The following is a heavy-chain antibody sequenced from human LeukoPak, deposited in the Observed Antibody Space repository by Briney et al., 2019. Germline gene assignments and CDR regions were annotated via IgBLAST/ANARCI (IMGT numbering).Heavy chain of an antibody. D-gene: IGHD5-12*01. CDR2: INHSGST. J-gene: IGHJ6*03. Sequence: SETLSLTCAVYGGSFSGYYWSWIRQPPGKGLEWIGEINHSGSTNYNPSLKSRVTISVDTSKNQFSLKLSSVTAADTAVYYCASYSGYEVDYYYMDVWGQGTMVTVSS. V-gene: IGHV4-34*01. CDR1: GGSFSGYY. CDR3: ASYSGYEVDYYYMDV.